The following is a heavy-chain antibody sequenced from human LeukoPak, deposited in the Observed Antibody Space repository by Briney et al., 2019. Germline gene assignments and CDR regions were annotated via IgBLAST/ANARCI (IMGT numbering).Heavy chain of an antibody. Sequence: GASVNVSCKASGYTFTSYYMHWVRQAPGQGLEWMGIINPSGGSTSYAQKFQGRVTMTRDTSTSTAYMELSRLRSDDTAVYYCARGLDSSSWYLPLYYYYYGMDVWGQGTTVTVSS. V-gene: IGHV1-46*01. CDR3: ARGLDSSSWYLPLYYYYYGMDV. D-gene: IGHD6-13*01. CDR1: GYTFTSYY. J-gene: IGHJ6*02. CDR2: INPSGGST.